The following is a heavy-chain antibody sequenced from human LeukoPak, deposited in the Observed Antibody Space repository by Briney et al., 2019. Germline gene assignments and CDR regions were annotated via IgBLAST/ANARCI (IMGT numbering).Heavy chain of an antibody. D-gene: IGHD3-9*01. J-gene: IGHJ4*02. CDR1: GGSVSSTEFS. Sequence: SETLSLTCTVSGGSVSSTEFSWGWIRQPPGKGLQWVGNLYYSGSTSYHPSLNSRVTMSVDTSKNQFSLKMTSVTAADRAVYYCARLSKGRYFDYIFDYWGQGSLVTVSS. V-gene: IGHV4-39*01. CDR3: ARLSKGRYFDYIFDY. CDR2: LYYSGST.